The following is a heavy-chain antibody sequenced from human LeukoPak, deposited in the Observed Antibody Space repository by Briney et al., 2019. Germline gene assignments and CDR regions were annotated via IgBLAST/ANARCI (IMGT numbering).Heavy chain of an antibody. D-gene: IGHD4-17*01. CDR1: GYTFTGYY. Sequence: ASVKVSCKASGYTFTGYYMHWVRQAPGQGLEWMGWINPNSGGTNYAQKFQGRVTMTRDTSISTAYMELSRLRSDDTAVYYCASGPKVFYGDYFDYWAREPWSPSPQ. J-gene: IGHJ4*02. CDR3: ASGPKVFYGDYFDY. V-gene: IGHV1-2*02. CDR2: INPNSGGT.